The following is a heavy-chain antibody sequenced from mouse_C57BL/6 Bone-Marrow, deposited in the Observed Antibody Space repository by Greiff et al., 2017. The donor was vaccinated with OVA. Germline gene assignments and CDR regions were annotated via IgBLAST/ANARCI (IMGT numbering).Heavy chain of an antibody. CDR1: GFTFSDYG. J-gene: IGHJ3*01. CDR2: ISSGSSTI. D-gene: IGHD4-1*01. Sequence: DVKLVESGGGLVKPGGSLKLSCAASGFTFSDYGMHWVRQAPEKGLEWVAYISSGSSTIYYADTVKGRFTISRDNAKNTLFLQMTSLRSEDTAMYYCARLGQGAYWGKGTLVTVSA. V-gene: IGHV5-17*01. CDR3: ARLGQGAY.